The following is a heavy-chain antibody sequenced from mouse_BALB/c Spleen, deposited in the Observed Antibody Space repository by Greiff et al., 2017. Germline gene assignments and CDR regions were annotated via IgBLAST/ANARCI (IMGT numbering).Heavy chain of an antibody. Sequence: QVQLKQSGAELVKPGASVKLSCKASGYTFTSYYMYWVKQRPGQGLEWIGEINPSNGGTNFNEKFKSKATLTVDKSSSTAYMQLSSLTSEDSAVYYCTRCYYGSSYWYFDVWGAGTTVTVSS. J-gene: IGHJ1*01. CDR1: GYTFTSYY. V-gene: IGHV1S81*02. CDR2: INPSNGGT. CDR3: TRCYYGSSYWYFDV. D-gene: IGHD1-1*01.